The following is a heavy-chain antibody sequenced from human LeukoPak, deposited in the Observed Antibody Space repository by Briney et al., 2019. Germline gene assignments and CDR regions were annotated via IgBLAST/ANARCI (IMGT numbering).Heavy chain of an antibody. D-gene: IGHD3-22*01. J-gene: IGHJ1*01. CDR2: ISSSSSYI. CDR1: GFTVSSNY. Sequence: GGSLRLSCAASGFTVSSNYMSWVRQAPGKGLEWVSSISSSSSYIYYADSVKGRFTISRDNAKNSLYLQMNSLRAEDTAVYYCATDYYDSSGYYYLPEYFQHWGQGTLVTVSS. V-gene: IGHV3-21*01. CDR3: ATDYYDSSGYYYLPEYFQH.